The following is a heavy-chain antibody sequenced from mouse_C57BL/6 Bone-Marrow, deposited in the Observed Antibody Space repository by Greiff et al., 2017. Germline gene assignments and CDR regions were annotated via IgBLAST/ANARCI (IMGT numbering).Heavy chain of an antibody. J-gene: IGHJ3*01. CDR1: GYTFTSYW. V-gene: IGHV1-50*01. Sequence: QVQLQQPGAELVKPGASVKLSCKASGYTFTSYWMQWVKQRPGQGLEWIGEIDPSDSYTNYNQKFKGKATITADTSSNTAYLQLSSLTSEDTAVYYCARGRFPFAYWGQGTLVTVSA. CDR2: IDPSDSYT. CDR3: ARGRFPFAY.